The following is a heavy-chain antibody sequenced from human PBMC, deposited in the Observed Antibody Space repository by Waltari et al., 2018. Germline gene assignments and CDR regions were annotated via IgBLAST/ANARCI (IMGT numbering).Heavy chain of an antibody. D-gene: IGHD2-8*01. CDR1: QFPFNTYW. J-gene: IGHJ6*02. CDR2: ISNDGSSI. V-gene: IGHV3-74*03. Sequence: EVRLVESGGGVVQPGGSLRLSCTASQFPFNTYWMHWVRLAPGKGAVWVSRISNDGSSIKYADSVRGRCTISRDNANKKVYLQMTSLRVEDTAVYYCARGRYCTSESCYYYGMDVWGQGTAVTVSS. CDR3: ARGRYCTSESCYYYGMDV.